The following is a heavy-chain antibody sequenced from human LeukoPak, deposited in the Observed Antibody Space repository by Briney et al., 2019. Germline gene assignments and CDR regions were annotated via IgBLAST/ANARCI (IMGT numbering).Heavy chain of an antibody. CDR3: ARVDPDSSSTLEVFDY. J-gene: IGHJ4*02. CDR2: IYYSGST. Sequence: SETLSLTCTVSGGSLSSYYWRWIRQPPGKGLEWIGYIYYSGSTNYNPSLKSRVTISVDTSKNQFSLKLSSVTAADTAVYYCARVDPDSSSTLEVFDYWGQGTLVTVSS. D-gene: IGHD6-6*01. V-gene: IGHV4-59*01. CDR1: GGSLSSYY.